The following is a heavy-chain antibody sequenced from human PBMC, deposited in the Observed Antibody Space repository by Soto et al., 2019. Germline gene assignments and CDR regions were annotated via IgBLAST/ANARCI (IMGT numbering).Heavy chain of an antibody. D-gene: IGHD6-13*01. CDR1: GGSISSGDYY. V-gene: IGHV4-30-4*01. CDR3: ASLYSSSWPYYYYGMDV. Sequence: QVQLQESGPGLVKPSQTLSLTCTVSGGSISSGDYYWSWIRQPPGKGLEWIGYIYYSGSTYYNPSLKSRVSISVDTSKNQFSLKLSSVTAADTAVYYCASLYSSSWPYYYYGMDVWGQGTTVTVSS. J-gene: IGHJ6*02. CDR2: IYYSGST.